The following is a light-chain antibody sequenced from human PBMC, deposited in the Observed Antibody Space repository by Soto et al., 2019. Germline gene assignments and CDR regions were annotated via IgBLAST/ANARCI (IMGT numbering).Light chain of an antibody. Sequence: EIVLTQSPATLSLSPGERATLSCRASQSVSSCLAWYQQKPGQAPRLLIYDASNMATGIPARFSGSGSGTDSTLTISSLEPEDFAIYYCQQRSNWPPVTFGGGTKVEIK. CDR1: QSVSSC. CDR2: DAS. J-gene: IGKJ4*01. CDR3: QQRSNWPPVT. V-gene: IGKV3-11*01.